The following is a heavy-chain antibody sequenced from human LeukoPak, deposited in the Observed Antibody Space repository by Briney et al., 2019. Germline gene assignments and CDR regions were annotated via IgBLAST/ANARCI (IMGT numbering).Heavy chain of an antibody. Sequence: SETLSLTCAVYGGSFSGYYWSWIRQPPGQGLEWIGEINHSGSTNYNPSLKSRVTISVDTSKNQFSLKLSSVTAADTAVYYCARVPYSGSYLRWDYWGQGTLVTVSS. CDR3: ARVPYSGSYLRWDY. CDR2: INHSGST. V-gene: IGHV4-34*01. D-gene: IGHD1-26*01. J-gene: IGHJ4*02. CDR1: GGSFSGYY.